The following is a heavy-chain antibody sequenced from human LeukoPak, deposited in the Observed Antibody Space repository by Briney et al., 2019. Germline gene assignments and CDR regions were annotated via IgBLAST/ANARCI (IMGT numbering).Heavy chain of an antibody. D-gene: IGHD2-8*02. CDR3: ARVGSVRLEFDY. J-gene: IGHJ4*02. V-gene: IGHV4-31*03. CDR1: GGSISSGGYY. CDR2: IFYSGST. Sequence: PSQTLSLTCTVSGGSISSGGYYWSWIRQHPGKGLEWIGYIFYSGSTYYNPSLKSRVTISVDTSKNQLSLKLSSVTAADTAVYYCARVGSVRLEFDYWGQGTLVTVSS.